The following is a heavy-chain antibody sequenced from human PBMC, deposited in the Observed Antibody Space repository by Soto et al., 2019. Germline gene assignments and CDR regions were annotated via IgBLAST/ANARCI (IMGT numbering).Heavy chain of an antibody. Sequence: QVQLQESGPGLVKPSGTLSLTCAVSGGSISSSNWWSWVRQPPGKGLEGIGDIYHSGSTNYNPSLKSRVTISVDKSKNQFSLKLSSVTAADTAVYYCARATVVVVAATSRNWFDPWGQGTLVTVSS. CDR1: GGSISSSNW. D-gene: IGHD2-15*01. CDR3: ARATVVVVAATSRNWFDP. CDR2: IYHSGST. V-gene: IGHV4-4*02. J-gene: IGHJ5*02.